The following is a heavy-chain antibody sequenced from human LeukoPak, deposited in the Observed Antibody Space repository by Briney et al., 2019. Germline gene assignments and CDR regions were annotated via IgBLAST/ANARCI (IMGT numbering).Heavy chain of an antibody. V-gene: IGHV1-69*13. CDR2: IIPIFGTA. CDR3: ARVRIVYQYNYYFYY. D-gene: IGHD1-1*01. J-gene: IGHJ4*02. Sequence: ASVNVSCKASGGTFSSYAISWVRQAPGQGLEGMGGIIPIFGTANYAQKFQGRVTITADESTSTAYMQLSSLRFEDTAVYYCARVRIVYQYNYYFYYWGQGTLVTVSS. CDR1: GGTFSSYA.